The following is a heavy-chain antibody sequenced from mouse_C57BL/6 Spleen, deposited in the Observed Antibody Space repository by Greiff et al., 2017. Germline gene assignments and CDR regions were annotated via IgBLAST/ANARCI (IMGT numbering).Heavy chain of an antibody. CDR2: ISSGSSTI. CDR1: GFTFSDYG. J-gene: IGHJ4*01. V-gene: IGHV5-17*01. CDR3: ARGYYYAMDY. Sequence: EVKLVESGGGLVKPGGSLKLSCAASGFTFSDYGMHWVRQAPEKGLEWVAYISSGSSTIYYADTVKGRFTIPRDNAKNTLFLQMTSLRSEDTAMYYCARGYYYAMDYWGQGTSVTVSS.